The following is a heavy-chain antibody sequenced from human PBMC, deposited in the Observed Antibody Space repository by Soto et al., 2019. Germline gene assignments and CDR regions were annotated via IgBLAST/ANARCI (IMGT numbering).Heavy chain of an antibody. D-gene: IGHD3-22*01. V-gene: IGHV3-23*01. CDR2: ISGSGGTI. CDR1: GFTFSSYA. Sequence: GGSLRLSCAASGFTFSSYAMSWVRQAPGKGLEWVSAISGSGGTIYYADSVKGRFTISRDNAKNSLYLQMNSLRAEDTAVYYCARDHYDNPRVFDYWGQGTLVTVSS. J-gene: IGHJ4*02. CDR3: ARDHYDNPRVFDY.